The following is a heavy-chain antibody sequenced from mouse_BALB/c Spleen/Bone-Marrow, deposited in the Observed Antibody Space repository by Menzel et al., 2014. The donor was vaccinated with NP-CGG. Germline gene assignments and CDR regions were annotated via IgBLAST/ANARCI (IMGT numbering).Heavy chain of an antibody. CDR2: IDTSDSYT. V-gene: IGHV1-69*01. J-gene: IGHJ3*01. D-gene: IGHD2-14*01. CDR1: GYTFTDYW. Sequence: VQLQESGAELVMPGASVKMSCKASGYTFTDYWMHWVKQRPGQGLEWIGAIDTSDSYTSYNQKFKGKATLTVDESSSTAYMQLSSLTSEDSAVYYCARSDYRYDPFAYWSQGTLVTVSA. CDR3: ARSDYRYDPFAY.